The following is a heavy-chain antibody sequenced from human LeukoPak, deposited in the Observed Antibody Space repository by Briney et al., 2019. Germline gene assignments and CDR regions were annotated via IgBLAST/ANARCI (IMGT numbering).Heavy chain of an antibody. CDR3: AKEDDILTGYLDY. J-gene: IGHJ4*02. Sequence: ASVKVSCKASGYTFTNYGITWMRQAPGQGLEWMGWINPNSGGTNYAQKFQGRVTMTRDTSISTAYMELSRLRSDDTAVYYCAKEDDILTGYLDYWGQGTLVTVSS. CDR1: GYTFTNYG. V-gene: IGHV1-2*02. CDR2: INPNSGGT. D-gene: IGHD3-9*01.